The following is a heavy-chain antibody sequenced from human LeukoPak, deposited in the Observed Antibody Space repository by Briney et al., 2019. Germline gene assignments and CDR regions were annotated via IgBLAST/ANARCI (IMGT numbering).Heavy chain of an antibody. D-gene: IGHD3-3*01. J-gene: IGHJ5*02. CDR3: ARGVRTDYDFWSGRLTFDP. CDR1: GGSINGYF. V-gene: IGHV4-59*01. Sequence: PSETLSLTRTVSGGSINGYFWSWIRQSPGKGLEWIGYIYYSGSTNYNPSLKSRVTISVDTSKNQFSLKLSSVTAADTAVYYCARGVRTDYDFWSGRLTFDPWGQGTLVTVSS. CDR2: IYYSGST.